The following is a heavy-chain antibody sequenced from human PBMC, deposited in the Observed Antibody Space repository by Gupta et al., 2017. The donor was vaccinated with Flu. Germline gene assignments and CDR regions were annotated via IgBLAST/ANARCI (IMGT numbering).Heavy chain of an antibody. CDR1: GFTLSDYW. Sequence: EVQLVESGGGLVQPGGSMRPSGGAYGFTLSDYWMSWVRQAPGKGPELVANINRDGSVINYMDFVRGRFTISRDNAKNAVYFQMNSLRVDDTAVFYCARDVGSGDYDSWGQGTLVTVSS. CDR3: ARDVGSGDYDS. V-gene: IGHV3-7*01. CDR2: INRDGSVI. J-gene: IGHJ5*01. D-gene: IGHD4-17*01.